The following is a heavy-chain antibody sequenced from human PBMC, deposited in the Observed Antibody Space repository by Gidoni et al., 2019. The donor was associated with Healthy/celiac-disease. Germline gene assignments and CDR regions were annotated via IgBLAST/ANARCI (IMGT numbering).Heavy chain of an antibody. D-gene: IGHD2-2*01. J-gene: IGHJ4*02. CDR2: IDSGGST. Sequence: EVQLVESGGGLIQPGGSLRLSCAASGFTVSSNYMSWVRQAPGKGLEWVSVIDSGGSTYYADSVKGRFTISRDNSKNTLYLQMNSLRAEDTAVYYCASNDCSSTSCYYDYWGQGTLVTVSS. CDR3: ASNDCSSTSCYYDY. CDR1: GFTVSSNY. V-gene: IGHV3-53*01.